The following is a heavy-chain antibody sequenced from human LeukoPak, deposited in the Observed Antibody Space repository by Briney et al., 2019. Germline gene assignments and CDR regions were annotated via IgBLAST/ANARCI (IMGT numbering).Heavy chain of an antibody. V-gene: IGHV4-4*02. D-gene: IGHD1-26*01. CDR1: GGSISSTNW. J-gene: IGHJ4*02. Sequence: PSETLSLTCGVPGGSISSTNWWSCVRQPPGQGREWIGEVSLNGVTTYNPSLSGRVTMSLDGSRNQHSLTLTSVTAADTAIHYCSKESGAFCPFGYWGQGTQVIVPP. CDR3: SKESGAFCPFGY. CDR2: VSLNGVT.